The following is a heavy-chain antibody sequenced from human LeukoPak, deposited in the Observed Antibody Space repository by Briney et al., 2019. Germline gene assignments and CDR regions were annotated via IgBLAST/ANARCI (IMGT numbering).Heavy chain of an antibody. CDR3: ASDIWSKQLAGAFDI. Sequence: SETLSLTCTVSGGSISSSSYYWGWIRQPPGKGLEWIGSIYYSGSTYYNPSLKSRVTISVDTSKNQFSLKLSSVTAADTAVYYCASDIWSKQLAGAFDIWGQGTMVTVSS. V-gene: IGHV4-39*01. CDR1: GGSISSSSYY. CDR2: IYYSGST. J-gene: IGHJ3*02. D-gene: IGHD6-6*01.